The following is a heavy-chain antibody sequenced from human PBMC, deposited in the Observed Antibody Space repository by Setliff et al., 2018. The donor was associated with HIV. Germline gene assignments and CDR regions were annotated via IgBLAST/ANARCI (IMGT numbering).Heavy chain of an antibody. CDR2: THPGGSET. J-gene: IGHJ6*02. D-gene: IGHD2-8*01. CDR3: ATLQPDAVDV. Sequence: PGESLKISCKASGYSFTSYWIGWVRQMPGKGLEWMGITHPGGSETRYSPSFEGQVIISADKSISTAYLQWSSLKASDTAMYYCATLQPDAVDVWGQGTTVTVSS. V-gene: IGHV5-51*01. CDR1: GYSFTSYW.